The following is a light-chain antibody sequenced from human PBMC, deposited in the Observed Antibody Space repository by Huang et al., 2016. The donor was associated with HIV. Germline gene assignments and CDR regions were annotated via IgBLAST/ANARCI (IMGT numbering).Light chain of an antibody. CDR2: GAS. CDR3: QQYYDWPPLT. V-gene: IGKV3-15*01. Sequence: EVVMTQSPATLSVFPGGRATLSCRASQNIVSSLAWYQQKPGQTPRLLVYGASTRAAGIPARCNGSGSETEFTLTISSLQSEDFAVYYCQQYYDWPPLTFGGGTEVEI. J-gene: IGKJ4*01. CDR1: QNIVSS.